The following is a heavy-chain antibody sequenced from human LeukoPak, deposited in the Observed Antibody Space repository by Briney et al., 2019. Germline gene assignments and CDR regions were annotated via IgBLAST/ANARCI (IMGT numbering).Heavy chain of an antibody. Sequence: GTSVKVSCKASGFTFTSSAVQWVRQARGQRLEWIGWIVVGSGNTNYAQKFQERVTITRDMSTSTAYMELSSLRSEDTAVCYCAAGGSSSWYLMEHWGQGTLVTVSS. V-gene: IGHV1-58*01. CDR1: GFTFTSSA. J-gene: IGHJ1*01. CDR3: AAGGSSSWYLMEH. CDR2: IVVGSGNT. D-gene: IGHD6-13*01.